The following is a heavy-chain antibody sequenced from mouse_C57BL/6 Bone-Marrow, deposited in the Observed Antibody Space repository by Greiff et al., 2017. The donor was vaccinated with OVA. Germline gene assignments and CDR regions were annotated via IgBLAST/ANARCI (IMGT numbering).Heavy chain of an antibody. V-gene: IGHV14-2*01. J-gene: IGHJ2*01. Sequence: VQLQQSGAELVKPGASVKLSCTASGFNINDYYMHWVKQRPEQGLEWIGSIDPEDGETKYAPKFKGKATLTADTSSNTAYMQLSSLTSEDTAVYYCARTRVATDYWGQGTTLTVSS. D-gene: IGHD1-1*01. CDR3: ARTRVATDY. CDR1: GFNINDYY. CDR2: IDPEDGET.